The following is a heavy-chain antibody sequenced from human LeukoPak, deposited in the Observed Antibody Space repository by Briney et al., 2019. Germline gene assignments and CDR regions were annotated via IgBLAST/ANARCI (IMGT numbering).Heavy chain of an antibody. CDR3: ARRCDSGGYRFWFDP. CDR2: IYPGDSDT. J-gene: IGHJ5*02. D-gene: IGHD3-16*02. CDR1: GYSFTSYW. V-gene: IGHV5-51*01. Sequence: GESLKISCKGSGYSFTSYWIGWVRQMPGKGLEWMGVIYPGDSDTRYSPSFQGQVTISADKSITTAYLQWSSLKASDTAIYYCARRCDSGGYRFWFDPWGQGTLVTVSS.